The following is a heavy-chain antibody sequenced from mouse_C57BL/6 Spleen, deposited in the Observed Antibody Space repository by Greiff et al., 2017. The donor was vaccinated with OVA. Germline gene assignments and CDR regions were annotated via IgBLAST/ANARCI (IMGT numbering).Heavy chain of an antibody. CDR2: IYPGDGDT. CDR3: ARGDYGSPFAY. D-gene: IGHD1-1*01. V-gene: IGHV1-82*01. J-gene: IGHJ3*01. CDR1: GYAFSSSW. Sequence: VKVVESGPELVKPGASVKISCKASGYAFSSSWMNWVKQRPGKGLEWIGRIYPGDGDTNYNGKFKGKATLTADKSSSTAYMQLSSLTSEDSAVYFCARGDYGSPFAYWGQGTLVTVSA.